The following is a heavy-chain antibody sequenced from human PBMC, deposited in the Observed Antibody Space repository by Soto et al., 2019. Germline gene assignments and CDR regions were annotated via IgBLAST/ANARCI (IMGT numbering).Heavy chain of an antibody. D-gene: IGHD2-21*02. CDR3: ASDAYCGGDCYSGADY. J-gene: IGHJ4*02. V-gene: IGHV3-21*01. CDR2: ISSSSSYI. Sequence: EVQLVESGGGLVKPGGSLRLSCAASGFTFSSYSMNWVRQAPGKGLEWVSSISSSSSYIYYADSVKGRFTISRDNAKNSLYLQMNSLRAEDTAVYYCASDAYCGGDCYSGADYRGQGTLVTVSS. CDR1: GFTFSSYS.